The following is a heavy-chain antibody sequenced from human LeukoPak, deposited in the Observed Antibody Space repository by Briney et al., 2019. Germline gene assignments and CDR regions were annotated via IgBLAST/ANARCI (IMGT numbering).Heavy chain of an antibody. CDR3: ARASAHWSDY. CDR1: GYMFSNYG. CDR2: IRVYNGNT. J-gene: IGHJ4*02. Sequence: GASVKVSCKASGYMFSNYGISWVRQAPGQGLEWMGWIRVYNGNTNYAQKFQGRLTMTTDTSTSTAYMELRSLTSDDTAIYHCARASAHWSDYWGQGTLVTVSS. D-gene: IGHD2-8*02. V-gene: IGHV1-18*01.